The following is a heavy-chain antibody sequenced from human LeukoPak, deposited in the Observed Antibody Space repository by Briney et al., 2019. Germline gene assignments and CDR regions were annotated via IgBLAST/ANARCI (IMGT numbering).Heavy chain of an antibody. Sequence: GASVKVSCKASGGTFSSYAISWVRQAPGQGLEWMGGIIPIFGTANYAQKFQGRVTITADESTSTAYMELSSLRSEDTAVYYCAREPTPEYSGSYYYNLDWGQGTLVTVSS. D-gene: IGHD1-26*01. J-gene: IGHJ4*02. CDR2: IIPIFGTA. V-gene: IGHV1-69*13. CDR1: GGTFSSYA. CDR3: AREPTPEYSGSYYYNLD.